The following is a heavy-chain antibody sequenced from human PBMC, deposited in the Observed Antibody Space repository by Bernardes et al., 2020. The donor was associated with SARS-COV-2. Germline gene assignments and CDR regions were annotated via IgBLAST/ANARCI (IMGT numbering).Heavy chain of an antibody. Sequence: QKPPGKGLEWIGYIYYSGSTNYNPSLKSRVTISVDTSKNQFSLKLSSVTAADTAVYYCARDRLIDYGDYVDAFDIWGQGTMVTVSS. D-gene: IGHD4-17*01. CDR3: ARDRLIDYGDYVDAFDI. V-gene: IGHV4-59*01. CDR2: IYYSGST. J-gene: IGHJ3*02.